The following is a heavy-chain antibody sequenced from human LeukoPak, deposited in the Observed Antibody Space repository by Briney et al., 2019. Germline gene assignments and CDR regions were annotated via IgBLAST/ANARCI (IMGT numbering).Heavy chain of an antibody. D-gene: IGHD3-22*01. CDR1: GGSISSSSYS. CDR2: IYYSGST. Sequence: PSETLSLTCTVSGGSISSSSYSWGWIRQPPGKGLEWIGSIYYSGSTYYNPSLKSRVTISVDTSKNQFSLKLSSVTAADTAVYYCARQRAWGSSGYYPTPTYYFDYWGQGTLVTVSS. CDR3: ARQRAWGSSGYYPTPTYYFDY. J-gene: IGHJ4*02. V-gene: IGHV4-39*01.